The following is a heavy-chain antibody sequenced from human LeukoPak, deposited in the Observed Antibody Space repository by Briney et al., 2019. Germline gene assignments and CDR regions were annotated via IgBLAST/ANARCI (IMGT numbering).Heavy chain of an antibody. J-gene: IGHJ2*01. CDR3: ARDENGDSDFDL. Sequence: PGGSLRLSCAASGFIFSNYDMNWVRQAPGKGLEWVSFISSGGSTIFYADSVKGRFTISRDDAKNSLYVQMYNLRVEDTAVYYCARDENGDSDFDLWGRGTLVTVSS. V-gene: IGHV3-48*01. D-gene: IGHD5-12*01. CDR1: GFIFSNYD. CDR2: ISSGGSTI.